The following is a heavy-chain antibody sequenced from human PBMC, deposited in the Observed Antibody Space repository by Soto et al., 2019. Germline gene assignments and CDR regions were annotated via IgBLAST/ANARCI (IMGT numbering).Heavy chain of an antibody. CDR3: AKNGYVYSTSSPWFDP. CDR1: GFTFSNYA. J-gene: IGHJ5*02. V-gene: IGHV3-23*01. CDR2: ISSSGDDT. Sequence: GGSLRLSCAASGFTFSNYAMNWVRQAPGKGLEWVSSISSSGDDTYYPDSVKGRFTISRDNSRNTLYLQMNSLRAEDTAIYYCAKNGYVYSTSSPWFDPWGQGTLVTVSS. D-gene: IGHD6-6*01.